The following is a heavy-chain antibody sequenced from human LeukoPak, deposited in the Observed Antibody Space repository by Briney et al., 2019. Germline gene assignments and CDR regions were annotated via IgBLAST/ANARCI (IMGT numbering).Heavy chain of an antibody. CDR1: GFIFSDYY. CDR2: ISSGGRTK. CDR3: ARRYFDWMSGDDY. Sequence: GGSLRLSCAASGFIFSDYYMSWVRQAPGKGLEWVSYISSGGRTKSYTDSAKGRFTISRDNAKNSLYLQINSLRGEDTAIYYCARRYFDWMSGDDYWGQGTLVTVSS. J-gene: IGHJ4*02. D-gene: IGHD3-9*01. V-gene: IGHV3-11*04.